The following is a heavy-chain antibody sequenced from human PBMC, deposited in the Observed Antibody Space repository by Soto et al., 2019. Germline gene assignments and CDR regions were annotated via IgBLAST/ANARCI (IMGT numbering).Heavy chain of an antibody. V-gene: IGHV1-69*02. CDR2: IIPILGIA. CDR1: GGTFSSYT. J-gene: IGHJ3*02. Sequence: ASVKVSCKASGGTFSSYTISWVRQAPGQGLEWMGRIIPILGIANYAQKFQGRVTITADKSTSTAYMELSSLRSEDTAVYYCARVLGYGDLNTDAFDIWGQGTMVTVSS. D-gene: IGHD4-17*01. CDR3: ARVLGYGDLNTDAFDI.